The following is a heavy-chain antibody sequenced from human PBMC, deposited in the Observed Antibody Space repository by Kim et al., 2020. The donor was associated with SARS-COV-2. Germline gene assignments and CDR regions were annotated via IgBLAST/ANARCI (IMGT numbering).Heavy chain of an antibody. CDR3: VRGGRSWGYSPFRHGVDV. J-gene: IGHJ6*02. D-gene: IGHD5-12*01. CDR1: GGSFSGYY. Sequence: SETLSLTCAVYGGSFSGYYWSWIRQPPGKGLEWIGEINHNGSTNYNPSLKSRVTISVDTSKNQFSLKLSSVTAADTAVYYCVRGGRSWGYSPFRHGVDVWGQGTTVTVSS. V-gene: IGHV4-34*01. CDR2: INHNGST.